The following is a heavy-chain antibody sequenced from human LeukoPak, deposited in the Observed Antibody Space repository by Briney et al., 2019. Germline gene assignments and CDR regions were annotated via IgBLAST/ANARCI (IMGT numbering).Heavy chain of an antibody. CDR3: ARGVYGTFDY. J-gene: IGHJ4*02. Sequence: SETLSLTCAVYGGSFSGYYWSWIRQPPGKGLEWIGSIYYSGSTYYNPSLKSRVTISVDTSKNQFSLKLSSVTAADTAVYYCARGVYGTFDYWGRGTLVTVSS. CDR1: GGSFSGYY. D-gene: IGHD2/OR15-2a*01. CDR2: IYYSGST. V-gene: IGHV4-34*01.